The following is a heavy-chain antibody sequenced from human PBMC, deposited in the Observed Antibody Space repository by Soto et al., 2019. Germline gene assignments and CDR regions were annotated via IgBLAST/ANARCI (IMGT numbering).Heavy chain of an antibody. Sequence: SVKVSCKASGGTFSSYPITWVRQAPGEGLEWMGGSIPIFGTANYAQKFQGRVTISVDESTSTAYMELSSLRSEDTAVYYCARGRGYSGDDHYYYFDMDVWGQGTTVTVSS. CDR3: ARGRGYSGDDHYYYFDMDV. CDR2: SIPIFGTA. J-gene: IGHJ6*02. CDR1: GGTFSSYP. D-gene: IGHD5-12*01. V-gene: IGHV1-69*13.